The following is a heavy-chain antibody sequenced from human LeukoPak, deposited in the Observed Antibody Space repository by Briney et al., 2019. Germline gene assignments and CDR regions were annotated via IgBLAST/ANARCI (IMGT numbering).Heavy chain of an antibody. J-gene: IGHJ2*01. D-gene: IGHD3-22*01. V-gene: IGHV1-2*02. CDR3: AINPDSSGGGSDWYFDL. CDR2: INPNSGGT. CDR1: GYTFTGYY. Sequence: ASVKVSCKASGYTFTGYYMHWVRQAPGQGLEWMGWINPNSGGTNYAQKFQGRVTMTRDTSINTAYMELSRLRSDDTAVYYCAINPDSSGGGSDWYFDLWGRGTLVTVSS.